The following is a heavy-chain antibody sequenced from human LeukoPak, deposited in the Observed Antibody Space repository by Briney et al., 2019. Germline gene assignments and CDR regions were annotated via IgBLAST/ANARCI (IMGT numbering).Heavy chain of an antibody. V-gene: IGHV1-69*04. CDR3: ARCSSGWYEGGRPLYNWFDP. CDR2: IIPILGIA. CDR1: GGTFSSYA. Sequence: GASVKVSCKASGGTFSSYAISWVRQAPGQGLEWMGRIIPILGIANYAQKFQGRVTITADKSTSTAYMELSSLRSEDTAVYYCARCSSGWYEGGRPLYNWFDPWGQGTLVTVSS. J-gene: IGHJ5*02. D-gene: IGHD6-19*01.